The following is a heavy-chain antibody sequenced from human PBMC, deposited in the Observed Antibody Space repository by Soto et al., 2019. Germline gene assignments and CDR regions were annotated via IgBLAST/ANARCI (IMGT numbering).Heavy chain of an antibody. CDR2: IFPGDSDT. CDR1: GYNFAGYW. Sequence: TGESLKVSCKTSGYNFAGYWIGWVRQMPGKGLEWLGIIFPGDSDTKYSPSFQGQVIISADKSIRTAYLQWSSLKASDTAIYYCARKSGMEGWGQGTTVTV. J-gene: IGHJ6*02. CDR3: ARKSGMEG. V-gene: IGHV5-51*01. D-gene: IGHD5-12*01.